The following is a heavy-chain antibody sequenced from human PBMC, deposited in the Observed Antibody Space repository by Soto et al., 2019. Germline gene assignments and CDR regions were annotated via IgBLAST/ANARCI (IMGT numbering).Heavy chain of an antibody. J-gene: IGHJ4*02. CDR1: GFTFSSYA. CDR2: ISGSGSTI. V-gene: IGHV3-23*01. D-gene: IGHD3-22*01. Sequence: PGGSLRLSCAASGFTFSSYAVSWVRQAPGKGLEWISSISGSGSTIYYADSVKGRFTISRDNSKNTLYLQMSSLRAEDTAVYYCAKVFYYHDSSGYYYFDYWGQGTLVTVSS. CDR3: AKVFYYHDSSGYYYFDY.